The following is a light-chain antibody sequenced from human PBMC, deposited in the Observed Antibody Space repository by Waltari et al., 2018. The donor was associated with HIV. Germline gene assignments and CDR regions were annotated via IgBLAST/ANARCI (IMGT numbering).Light chain of an antibody. CDR1: KSNIGNNF. CDR3: ASWDDNLRHWV. V-gene: IGLV1-47*01. CDR2: RND. J-gene: IGLJ3*02. Sequence: QPKMTQAPSASKTPGQRITMSCSGSKSNIGNNFIYWYQQIPGAAPRLVMARNDRRPAAVPYRFSGTDSGTSAFLAITNLRLDDEATYVCASWDDNLRHWVFGVGTKLTVL.